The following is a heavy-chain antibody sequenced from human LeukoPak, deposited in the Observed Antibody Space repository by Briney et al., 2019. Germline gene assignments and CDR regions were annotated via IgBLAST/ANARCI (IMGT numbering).Heavy chain of an antibody. CDR2: INHSGST. Sequence: SETLSLTCAVYGGSFSGYYWSWVRQPPGKGLEWIGEINHSGSTNYNPSLKSRVTISVDTSKNQFSLKLSSVTAADTAVYYCARRVVVVHPPGYYYGMDVWGQGTTVTVSS. CDR1: GGSFSGYY. J-gene: IGHJ6*02. V-gene: IGHV4-34*01. CDR3: ARRVVVVHPPGYYYGMDV. D-gene: IGHD3-22*01.